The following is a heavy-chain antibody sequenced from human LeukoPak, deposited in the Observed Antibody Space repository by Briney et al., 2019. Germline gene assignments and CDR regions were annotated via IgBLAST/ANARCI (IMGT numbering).Heavy chain of an antibody. J-gene: IGHJ4*02. Sequence: SETLSLTCTVSGGSISSYYWSWIRQPPGKGLGWIGYIYYSGSTNYNPSLKSRVTISVDTSKNQFSLKLSSVTAADTAVYYCARKFTGFDYWGQGTLATVSS. CDR1: GGSISSYY. CDR2: IYYSGST. D-gene: IGHD1-14*01. V-gene: IGHV4-59*01. CDR3: ARKFTGFDY.